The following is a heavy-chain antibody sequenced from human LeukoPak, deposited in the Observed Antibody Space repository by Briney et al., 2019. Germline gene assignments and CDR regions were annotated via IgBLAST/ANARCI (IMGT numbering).Heavy chain of an antibody. Sequence: SETLSLTCTVSGGSISSYYWSWIRQPPGKGLEWIGYIYYSGSTNYNPSLKSRVTISVDTSKNQFSLKLSSVTAVDTAVYYCARDRAYGSGSWHDAFDIWGQGTMVTVSS. V-gene: IGHV4-59*01. CDR1: GGSISSYY. CDR3: ARDRAYGSGSWHDAFDI. CDR2: IYYSGST. J-gene: IGHJ3*02. D-gene: IGHD3-10*01.